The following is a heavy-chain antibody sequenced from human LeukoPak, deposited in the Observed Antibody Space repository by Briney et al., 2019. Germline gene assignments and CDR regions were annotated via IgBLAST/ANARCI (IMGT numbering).Heavy chain of an antibody. CDR3: ARVRYYDFWSGYYPFDP. V-gene: IGHV3-74*01. CDR1: GYTFSSYW. CDR2: INGDGSST. Sequence: ASVKVSCKASGYTFSSYWMHWVRQAPGKGLVWVSRINGDGSSTSYADFVKGRFTISRDNAKNTLYLQMNSLRAEDTAVYYCARVRYYDFWSGYYPFDPWGQGTLVTVSS. D-gene: IGHD3-3*01. J-gene: IGHJ5*02.